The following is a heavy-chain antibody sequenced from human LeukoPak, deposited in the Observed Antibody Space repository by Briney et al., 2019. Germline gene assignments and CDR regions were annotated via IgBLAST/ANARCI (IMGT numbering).Heavy chain of an antibody. Sequence: SETLSLTCTVSGGSISSYYWSWIRQPPGKGLEWIGYIHYSGSPNYNPSLKSRAIISVDTSKNQFSLKVTSVTAADTAVYYCARHQPSGSSIDYWGQGTLVTVSS. J-gene: IGHJ4*02. CDR3: ARHQPSGSSIDY. CDR2: IHYSGSP. V-gene: IGHV4-59*08. CDR1: GGSISSYY. D-gene: IGHD6-6*01.